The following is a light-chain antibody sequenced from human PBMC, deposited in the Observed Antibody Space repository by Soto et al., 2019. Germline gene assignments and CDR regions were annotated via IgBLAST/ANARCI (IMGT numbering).Light chain of an antibody. Sequence: VFTRWSAPRPLSISKNANRVVEASERVSGGFLAWYQQKPGLAPRLILYDTSFSDTGIPDRFSVSGSRTDLTPTLSSMDPEDFAVYLCQQCGSSQLFGPGTKVDIK. CDR1: ERVSGGF. CDR2: DTS. V-gene: IGKV3D-20*01. CDR3: QQCGSSQL. J-gene: IGKJ1*01.